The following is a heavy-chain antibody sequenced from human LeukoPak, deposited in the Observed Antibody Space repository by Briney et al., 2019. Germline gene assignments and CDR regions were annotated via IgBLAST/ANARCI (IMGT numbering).Heavy chain of an antibody. V-gene: IGHV1-46*01. J-gene: IGHJ5*02. D-gene: IGHD3-22*01. Sequence: GASVKVSCKASGYTFTGYYMHWVRQAPGQGLEWMGIINPSGGSTSYAQKFQGRVTMTRDTSTSTVYMELSSLRSEDTAVYYCARDLANYYDSSGYPNWFDPWGQGTLVTVSS. CDR1: GYTFTGYY. CDR2: INPSGGST. CDR3: ARDLANYYDSSGYPNWFDP.